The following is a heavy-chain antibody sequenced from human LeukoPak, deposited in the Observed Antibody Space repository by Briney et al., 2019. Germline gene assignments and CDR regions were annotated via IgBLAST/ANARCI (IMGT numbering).Heavy chain of an antibody. CDR3: ARGLRRELYFDY. J-gene: IGHJ4*02. V-gene: IGHV4-30-2*01. CDR1: GGSISSGGYS. Sequence: SQTLSLTCAVSGGSISSGGYSWSWIRQPPGEGLEWIGYTYHSGSTYYNPSLKSRVTISVDRSKNQFSLKLSSVTAADTAVYYCARGLRRELYFDYWGQGTLVTVSS. D-gene: IGHD5-12*01. CDR2: TYHSGST.